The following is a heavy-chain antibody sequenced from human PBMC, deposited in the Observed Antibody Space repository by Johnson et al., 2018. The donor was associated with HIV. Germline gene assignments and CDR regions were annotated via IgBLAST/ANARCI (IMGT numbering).Heavy chain of an antibody. V-gene: IGHV3-66*02. J-gene: IGHJ3*02. D-gene: IGHD6-13*01. CDR3: ARVEAAAGLAFDI. CDR1: GFTVSSNY. Sequence: VQLVESGGGLVQPGGSLRLSCAASGFTVSSNYMSWVRQAPGQGLEWVSVIYSGGSTYYADSVKGRFTISRDNSKNTLYLQMNSLRAEDTAVYYCARVEAAAGLAFDIWGQGTMVTVSS. CDR2: IYSGGST.